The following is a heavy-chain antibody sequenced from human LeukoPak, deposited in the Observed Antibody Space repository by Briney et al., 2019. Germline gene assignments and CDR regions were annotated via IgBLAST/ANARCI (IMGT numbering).Heavy chain of an antibody. CDR2: IIPIFGPA. Sequence: SVKVSCKASGGTFTSYAISWVRQAPGQGLEWMGRIIPIFGPANYAQKFQGRVTITTDESTSTAYMELSSLRSEDTAVYYCARGIVGAAGAFDIWGQGTMVTVSS. J-gene: IGHJ3*02. D-gene: IGHD1-26*01. CDR1: GGTFTSYA. V-gene: IGHV1-69*05. CDR3: ARGIVGAAGAFDI.